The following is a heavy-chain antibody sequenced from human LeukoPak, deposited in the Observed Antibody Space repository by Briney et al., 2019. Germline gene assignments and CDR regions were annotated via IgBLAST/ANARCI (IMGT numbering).Heavy chain of an antibody. D-gene: IGHD6-19*01. CDR3: ARGGSGWPIDY. Sequence: ASVKVSCKASGYTFTSYNIHWVRQATGQGLEWMAWVNPNSGNTDYAQKFQGRVTMTRNTSISTAYMELSSLRSEDTAVYYCARGGSGWPIDYWGQGTLVTVSS. CDR1: GYTFTSYN. CDR2: VNPNSGNT. J-gene: IGHJ4*02. V-gene: IGHV1-8*01.